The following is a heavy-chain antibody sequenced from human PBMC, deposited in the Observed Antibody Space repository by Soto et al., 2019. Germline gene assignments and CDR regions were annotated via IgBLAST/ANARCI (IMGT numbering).Heavy chain of an antibody. CDR2: IYYSGST. Sequence: QVQLQESGPGLVKPSQTLSLTCTVSGGSISSGGYYWSWIRQHPGKGLEWIGYIYYSGSTYYNPSLKSRVTRSVDTSKNHFSLKPSSVTAAATAVYYCARVSGYDSGYFDYWGQGTLVTVSS. CDR1: GGSISSGGYY. CDR3: ARVSGYDSGYFDY. D-gene: IGHD5-12*01. V-gene: IGHV4-31*03. J-gene: IGHJ4*02.